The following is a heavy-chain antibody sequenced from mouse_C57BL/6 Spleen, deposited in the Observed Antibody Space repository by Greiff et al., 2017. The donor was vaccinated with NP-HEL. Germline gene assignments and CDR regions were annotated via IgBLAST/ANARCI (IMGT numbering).Heavy chain of an antibody. CDR1: GYTFTSYG. J-gene: IGHJ4*01. V-gene: IGHV1-81*01. Sequence: VMLVESGAELARPGASVKLSCKASGYTFTSYGISWVKQRTGQGLEWIGEIYPRSGNTYYNEKFKGKATLTADKSSSTAYMELRSLTSEDSAVYFCARHYYGSGVDYWGQGTSVTVSS. CDR3: ARHYYGSGVDY. D-gene: IGHD1-1*01. CDR2: IYPRSGNT.